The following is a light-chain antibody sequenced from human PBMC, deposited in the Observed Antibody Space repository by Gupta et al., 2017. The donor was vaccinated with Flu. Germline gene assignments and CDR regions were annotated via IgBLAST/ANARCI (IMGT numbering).Light chain of an antibody. CDR2: GAS. V-gene: IGKV3-15*01. CDR3: QQDNNWPLT. J-gene: IGKJ4*01. Sequence: PATLSVSPGERATLSCRASQSVTSNVAWYQQKPGQGPRLLIYGASTRATTIPARFSGSGSETEFTLTISSLQSEDFAVYFCQQDNNWPLTFGGGTKVEIK. CDR1: QSVTSN.